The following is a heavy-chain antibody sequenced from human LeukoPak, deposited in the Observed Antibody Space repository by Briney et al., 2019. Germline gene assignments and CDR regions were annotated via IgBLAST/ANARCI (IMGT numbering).Heavy chain of an antibody. J-gene: IGHJ4*02. CDR2: IIPIFGTA. CDR3: ARGNVYCSSTSCYGSGFDY. Sequence: ASVKVSCKSSGYTFTSYYMHWVRQAPGQGLEWMGGIIPIFGTANYAQKFQGRVTITADESTSTAYMELSSLRSEDTAVYYCARGNVYCSSTSCYGSGFDYWGQGTLVTVSS. V-gene: IGHV1-69*13. D-gene: IGHD2-2*01. CDR1: GYTFTSYY.